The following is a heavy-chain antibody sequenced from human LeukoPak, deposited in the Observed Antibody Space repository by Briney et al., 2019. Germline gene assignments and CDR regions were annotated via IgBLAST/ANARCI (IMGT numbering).Heavy chain of an antibody. Sequence: GGSLRLSCAASGFTFSSYSMNWVRQAPGKGLEWVSSISSSGSYIYYADSVKGRLTISRDNAKNSLYLQMNSLRAEDTAVYYCARRLPAAGTGGADYWGQGTPVTVSP. CDR2: ISSSGSYI. CDR3: ARRLPAAGTGGADY. V-gene: IGHV3-21*01. J-gene: IGHJ4*02. D-gene: IGHD6-13*01. CDR1: GFTFSSYS.